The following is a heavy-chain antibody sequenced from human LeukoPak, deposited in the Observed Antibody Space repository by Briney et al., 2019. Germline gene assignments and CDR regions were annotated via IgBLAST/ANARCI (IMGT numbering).Heavy chain of an antibody. CDR3: ARGRGGYEFGYYYYYMDV. D-gene: IGHD5-12*01. V-gene: IGHV3-30*02. CDR1: GFTFSSYG. J-gene: IGHJ6*03. Sequence: GGSLRLSCAASGFTFSSYGMHWVRQAPGKGLEWVAFIRYDGSNKYYADSVKGRFTISRDNSKNTLYLQMNSLRAEDTAVYYCARGRGGYEFGYYYYYMDVWGKGTTVTISS. CDR2: IRYDGSNK.